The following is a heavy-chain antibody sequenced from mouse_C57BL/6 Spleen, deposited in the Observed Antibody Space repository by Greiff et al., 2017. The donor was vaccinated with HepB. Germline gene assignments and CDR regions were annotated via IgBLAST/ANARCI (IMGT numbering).Heavy chain of an antibody. Sequence: QVQLQQSGAELVRPGTSVKLSCKASGYTFTSYWMHWVKQRPGQGLEWIGVIDPSDSYTNYNQKFKGKATLTVDTSSSTAYMQLSSLTSEDSAVYYCARSLNDYYGFSFDYWGQGTTLTVSS. D-gene: IGHD1-1*01. CDR2: IDPSDSYT. J-gene: IGHJ2*01. CDR3: ARSLNDYYGFSFDY. V-gene: IGHV1-59*01. CDR1: GYTFTSYW.